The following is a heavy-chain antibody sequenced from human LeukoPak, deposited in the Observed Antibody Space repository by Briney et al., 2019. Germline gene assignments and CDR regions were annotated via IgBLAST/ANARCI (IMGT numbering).Heavy chain of an antibody. CDR2: ISSGGDSI. Sequence: GGSLRLSCAASGITFSDHYMSWIRQAPGKGLEWLSYISSGGDSIYYADSVKGRFTISRDNAKNSVSLQMNSLRAEDTAVYYCARDSVGSGWYPFFDYWGQGTLVTVSS. CDR3: ARDSVGSGWYPFFDY. CDR1: GITFSDHY. V-gene: IGHV3-11*04. D-gene: IGHD6-19*01. J-gene: IGHJ4*02.